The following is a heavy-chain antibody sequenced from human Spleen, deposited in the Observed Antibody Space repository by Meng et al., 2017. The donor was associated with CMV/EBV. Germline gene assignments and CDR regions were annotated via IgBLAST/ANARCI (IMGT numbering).Heavy chain of an antibody. CDR1: FITYE. V-gene: IGHV1-8*02. CDR2: MNPNSGNT. J-gene: IGHJ5*02. D-gene: IGHD3-3*01. CDR3: TRGKRDFWSGFIPDWFDP. Sequence: FITYEITVWRQAPRQGLEWMGWMNPNSGNTGYAQKFQGRVTITSDTSISTSYMELSSLRSEVTAVYYCTRGKRDFWSGFIPDWFDPWGQGTLVTVSS.